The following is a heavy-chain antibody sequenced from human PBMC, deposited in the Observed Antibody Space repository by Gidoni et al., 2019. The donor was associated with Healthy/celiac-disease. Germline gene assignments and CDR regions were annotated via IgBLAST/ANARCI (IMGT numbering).Heavy chain of an antibody. D-gene: IGHD4-17*01. Sequence: QAQLVQPGAEVTKPGASVKVTCKASGYTFTIYDIYWVRQATGRGLEWMVLMNPNSGNTGYEQKLQSRVTMTRSTSIGTADMELSSRGSEDTAVYYCANVDYHFDYWGQGTLVTVSS. CDR2: MNPNSGNT. CDR3: ANVDYHFDY. V-gene: IGHV1-8*01. CDR1: GYTFTIYD. J-gene: IGHJ4*02.